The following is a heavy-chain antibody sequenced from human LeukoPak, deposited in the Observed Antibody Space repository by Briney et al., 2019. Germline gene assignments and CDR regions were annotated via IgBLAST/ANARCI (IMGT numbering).Heavy chain of an antibody. CDR3: AADGTGYSCYDYPLLERIDAFDI. D-gene: IGHD5-12*01. Sequence: ASVKVSCKASGFTFTSSAVQWVRQARGQRLEWIGWIVVGSGNTNYAQKFQERVTITRDMSTSTAYMELSSLRSEDTAVYYCAADGTGYSCYDYPLLERIDAFDIWGQGTMVTVSS. J-gene: IGHJ3*02. CDR1: GFTFTSSA. CDR2: IVVGSGNT. V-gene: IGHV1-58*01.